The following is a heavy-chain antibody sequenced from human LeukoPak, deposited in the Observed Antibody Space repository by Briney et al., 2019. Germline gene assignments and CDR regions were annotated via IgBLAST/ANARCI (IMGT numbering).Heavy chain of an antibody. CDR2: INTYNGDT. CDR3: ANAGRGAFDF. J-gene: IGHJ3*01. V-gene: IGHV1-18*01. CDR1: GYTFTSSG. Sequence: GASVRVSCKASGYTFTSSGIIWVRQAPGQGLEWMGWINTYNGDTYYAQTLQGRVTMTTDTSTTTAYMDLRSLTSDDTAVYYSANAGRGAFDFWGQGTMVTVSS.